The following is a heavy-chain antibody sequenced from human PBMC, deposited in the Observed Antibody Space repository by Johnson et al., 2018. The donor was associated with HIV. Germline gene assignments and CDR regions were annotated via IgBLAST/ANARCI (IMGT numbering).Heavy chain of an antibody. Sequence: QVQLVESGGGVVQPGRSLRLSCAASGFTFSNYAMHWVRQAPGKGLEWVAVISYDGSNKYYADSVKGRVTISRDNSKNTLYLQMNSLRAEDTAVYYCAKERMGLAYCGGDCWEDAFDIWGQGTMVTVSS. CDR3: AKERMGLAYCGGDCWEDAFDI. CDR2: ISYDGSNK. V-gene: IGHV3-30*19. CDR1: GFTFSNYA. D-gene: IGHD2-21*01. J-gene: IGHJ3*02.